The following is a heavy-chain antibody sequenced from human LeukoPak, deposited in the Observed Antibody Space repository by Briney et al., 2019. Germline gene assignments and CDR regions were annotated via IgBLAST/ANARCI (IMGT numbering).Heavy chain of an antibody. CDR1: GCSFTSYW. CDR3: ARWCRLPAKANNWFDP. V-gene: IGHV5-51*01. J-gene: IGHJ5*02. Sequence: GESLKISCKGSGCSFTSYWIGWVRQMPGKGLEWMGIIYPGDSDTRYSPSFQGQVTISADKSISTAYLQWSSLKASDTAMHYSARWCRLPAKANNWFDPWGQGTLVTVSS. D-gene: IGHD2-8*02. CDR2: IYPGDSDT.